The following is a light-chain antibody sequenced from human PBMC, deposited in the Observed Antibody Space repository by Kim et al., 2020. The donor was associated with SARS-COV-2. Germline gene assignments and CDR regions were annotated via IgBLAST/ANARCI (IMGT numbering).Light chain of an antibody. CDR1: QSISTY. CDR2: GAS. J-gene: IGKJ2*01. V-gene: IGKV3-15*01. Sequence: EIVMTQSPATLSVSPGERATLSCRASQSISTYLAWYQQKPGQTPRLLIYGASTRATGVPARFSASGSGTEFTLTISSLQSDDFAVYFCHQYNDWPPGDTFGQGTKVEIK. CDR3: HQYNDWPPGDT.